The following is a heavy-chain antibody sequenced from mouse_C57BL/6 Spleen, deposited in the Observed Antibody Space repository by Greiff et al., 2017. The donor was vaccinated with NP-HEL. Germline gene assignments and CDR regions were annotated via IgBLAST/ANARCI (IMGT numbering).Heavy chain of an antibody. CDR2: IDPSDSYT. CDR3: ARGYYGSSYAFDY. CDR1: GYTFTSYW. J-gene: IGHJ2*01. D-gene: IGHD1-1*01. V-gene: IGHV1-59*01. Sequence: VQLQQPGAELVRPGTSVKLSCKASGYTFTSYWMHWVKQRPGQGLEWIGVIDPSDSYTNYNQKFKGKATLTVDTSSSTAYMQLSSLTSEDSAVYYCARGYYGSSYAFDYWGQGTTLTVSS.